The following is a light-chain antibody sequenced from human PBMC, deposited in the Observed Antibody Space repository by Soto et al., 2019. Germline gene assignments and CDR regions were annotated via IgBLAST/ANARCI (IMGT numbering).Light chain of an antibody. V-gene: IGKV3-11*01. CDR1: RSVSNY. CDR2: DAS. J-gene: IGKJ1*01. Sequence: EIVLTQSPATLSLSPGERATLSCRASRSVSNYLAWYQQKLGQAPRLLIYDASNRATGIPARFSGSGSGTEFTLTISSLQSEDFAVYYCQQYNNWPPWTFGQGTKVDNK. CDR3: QQYNNWPPWT.